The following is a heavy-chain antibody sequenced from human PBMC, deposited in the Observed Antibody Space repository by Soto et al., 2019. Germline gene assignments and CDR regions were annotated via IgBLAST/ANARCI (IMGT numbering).Heavy chain of an antibody. CDR1: GFTFSSYG. J-gene: IGHJ4*02. CDR2: IWYDGSNK. V-gene: IGHV3-33*01. CDR3: AREVTAAGTGLAGY. D-gene: IGHD6-13*01. Sequence: GGSLKLSCAASGFTFSSYGIHWVRQAPGKGLEWVAVIWYDGSNKYYADSVKGRFTISRDNSKNTLYLQMNSLRAEDVAVYYCAREVTAAGTGLAGYWGQGTLVTLSS.